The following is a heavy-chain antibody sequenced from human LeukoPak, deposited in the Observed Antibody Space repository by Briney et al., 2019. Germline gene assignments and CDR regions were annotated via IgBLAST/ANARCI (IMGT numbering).Heavy chain of an antibody. D-gene: IGHD3-22*01. CDR1: SGSINSYY. CDR2: IYTSGRT. Sequence: SETVSLTCTVCSGSINSYYWMWLRQPPGKGLEWIRYIYTSGRTNYNPSLKSRVTISVDTSKNQFSLKLSRVTAADTVLYCWACSGGYYIVYWGQRTLVTVSS. V-gene: IGHV4-4*09. J-gene: IGHJ4*02. CDR3: ACSGGYYIVY.